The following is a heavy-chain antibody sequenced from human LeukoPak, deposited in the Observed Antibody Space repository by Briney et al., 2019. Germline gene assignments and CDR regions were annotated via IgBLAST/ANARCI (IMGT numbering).Heavy chain of an antibody. J-gene: IGHJ4*02. CDR3: ARDHGSYYFDY. Sequence: GGSLRLSCVASGFTFSRYWIHRVRQAPGKGLVWVSSISSDGSSTSYADSVKGRFTISRDNAKNTLSLQMNSLRAEDTAVYYCARDHGSYYFDYWGQGILVTVSS. CDR1: GFTFSRYW. CDR2: ISSDGSST. D-gene: IGHD3-10*01. V-gene: IGHV3-74*01.